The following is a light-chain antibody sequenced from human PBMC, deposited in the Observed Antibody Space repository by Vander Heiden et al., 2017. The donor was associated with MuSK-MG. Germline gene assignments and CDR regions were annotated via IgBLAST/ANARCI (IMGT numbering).Light chain of an antibody. Sequence: GQRGTISCSGSSSNIGSNYVYWYQQLPGTAPKLLIYRNNQRPSGVPDRFSGSKSGTSASLAISGLWSEDEADYYCAAWDDSLSGPVFGGGTKLTVL. J-gene: IGLJ2*01. CDR3: AAWDDSLSGPV. CDR2: RNN. CDR1: SSNIGSNY. V-gene: IGLV1-47*03.